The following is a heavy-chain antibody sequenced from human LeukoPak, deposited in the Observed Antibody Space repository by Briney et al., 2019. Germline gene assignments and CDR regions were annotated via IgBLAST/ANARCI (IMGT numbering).Heavy chain of an antibody. CDR2: AYSTGGA. CDR3: SRSYGGYVLDE. V-gene: IGHV4-59*02. D-gene: IGHD5-12*01. Sequence: SETLSLTCIVSGGSVSSLYWHWIRQSPEKGLEWIGYAYSTGGAKYNPSLKNRVTMSFDTPTNHFSLKLTSVTAADMAVCFCSRSYGGYVLDEWGQGTLVVVSS. J-gene: IGHJ4*02. CDR1: GGSVSSLY.